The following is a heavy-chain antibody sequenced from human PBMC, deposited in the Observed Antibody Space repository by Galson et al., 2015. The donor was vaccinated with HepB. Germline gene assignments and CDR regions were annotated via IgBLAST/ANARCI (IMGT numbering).Heavy chain of an antibody. Sequence: SLRLSCAASGFSFSSCGMNWVRQAPGKGLEWVSSISTDSSNIKYADSAKGRFTISRDNARNTLYLQVNTLRDGDTAVYYCVRFWGVATWDTWGQGTLVTDSS. CDR1: GFSFSSCG. V-gene: IGHV3-21*01. D-gene: IGHD3-16*01. CDR2: ISTDSSNI. CDR3: VRFWGVATWDT. J-gene: IGHJ5*02.